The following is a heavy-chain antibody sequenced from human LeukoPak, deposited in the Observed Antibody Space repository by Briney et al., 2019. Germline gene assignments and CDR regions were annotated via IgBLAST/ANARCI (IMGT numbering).Heavy chain of an antibody. J-gene: IGHJ4*02. V-gene: IGHV3-30*18. CDR1: GFTFSSYG. CDR2: IIYDGSNK. CDR3: AKGYCSGGSCYFTCDY. Sequence: GGSLRLSCAASGFTFSSYGMHWVRQAPGKGLEWVAVIIYDGSNKYYADSVKGRFTISRDNSKNTLYLQMNSLRAEDTAVYYCAKGYCSGGSCYFTCDYWGQGTLVTVSS. D-gene: IGHD2-15*01.